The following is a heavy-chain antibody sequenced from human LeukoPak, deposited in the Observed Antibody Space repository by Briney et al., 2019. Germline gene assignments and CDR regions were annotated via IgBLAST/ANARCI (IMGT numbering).Heavy chain of an antibody. CDR2: IYHSGST. D-gene: IGHD3-22*01. J-gene: IGHJ3*02. V-gene: IGHV4-30-2*01. CDR3: ARADTMIVVVTHLVAFDI. Sequence: PSETLSLTCTVSGGSISSGGYYWSWIRQPPGKGLEWIGYIYHSGSTYYNPSLKSRVTISVDRSKNQFSLKLSSVTAADTAVYYCARADTMIVVVTHLVAFDIWGQGTMVTVSS. CDR1: GGSISSGGYY.